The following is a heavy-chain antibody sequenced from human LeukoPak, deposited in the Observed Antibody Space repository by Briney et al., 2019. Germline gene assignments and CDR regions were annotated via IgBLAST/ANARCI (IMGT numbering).Heavy chain of an antibody. J-gene: IGHJ6*03. CDR3: ARDNGDFRSIYYYMDV. CDR1: GGSLNSGDSY. CDR2: IYYSWST. D-gene: IGHD2-8*01. V-gene: IGHV4-31*03. Sequence: SETLFLTFTVSGGSLNSGDSYWSWIRQRPGEGLEWIGCIYYSWSTYYNPSLKSRITLSLDTSKNQFSLRLSSVTAADTAVYHCARDNGDFRSIYYYMDVWGKGTTVTVSS.